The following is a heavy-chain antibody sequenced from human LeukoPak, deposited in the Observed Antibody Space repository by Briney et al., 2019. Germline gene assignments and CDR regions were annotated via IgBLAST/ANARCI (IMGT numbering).Heavy chain of an antibody. J-gene: IGHJ4*02. CDR3: ARGRGSGSYPFDY. D-gene: IGHD3-10*01. Sequence: GRCLRLSCAVSGFTDSSNYASWVSQAPGKGLEWVSVIYSGGRTYYADSVKGRFTISRDNSKNTLYLQMNSLRAEDTAVYYCARGRGSGSYPFDYWGQGTLVTVSS. CDR2: IYSGGRT. V-gene: IGHV3-53*01. CDR1: GFTDSSNY.